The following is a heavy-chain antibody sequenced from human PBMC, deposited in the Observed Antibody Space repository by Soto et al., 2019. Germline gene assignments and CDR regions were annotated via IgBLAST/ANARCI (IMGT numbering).Heavy chain of an antibody. CDR1: GFTFSNYG. V-gene: IGHV3-33*01. D-gene: IGHD3-10*02. Sequence: GGSLRLSCAASGFTFSNYGMHWVRQAPGKGLEWVAVIWYDGSNQYYGDSVKGRFIISRDSSRDTLYLQMNSLTAEDTAVYYCARGGPYPYVTYYFDYWGQAPPVTFPS. CDR3: ARGGPYPYVTYYFDY. CDR2: IWYDGSNQ. J-gene: IGHJ4*02.